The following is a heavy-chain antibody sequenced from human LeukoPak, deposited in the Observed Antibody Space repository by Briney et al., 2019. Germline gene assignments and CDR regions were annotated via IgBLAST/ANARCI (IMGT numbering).Heavy chain of an antibody. CDR3: ARGSLSGGYGAYDI. CDR1: GFTFSNYD. J-gene: IGHJ3*02. V-gene: IGHV3-13*04. CDR2: IGAAGNT. D-gene: IGHD5-18*01. Sequence: GGSLRLSCAASGFTFSNYDMHWVRQATGTGLEWVSVIGAAGNTYYADSVKGRFTISRENGKNSLYLQMNSLRAEDTAVYYCARGSLSGGYGAYDIWGQGTMVTVSS.